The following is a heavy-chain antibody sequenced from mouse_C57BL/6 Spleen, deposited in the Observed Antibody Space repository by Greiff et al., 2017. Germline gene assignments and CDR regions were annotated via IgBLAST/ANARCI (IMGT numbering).Heavy chain of an antibody. D-gene: IGHD5-5*01. J-gene: IGHJ1*03. CDR2: IDPSDSYT. V-gene: IGHV1-69*01. Sequence: VQLQQPGAELVMPGASVKLSCKASGYTFTSYWMHWVKQRPGQGLEWIGEIDPSDSYTNYNQKFKGKSTLTVDKSSSTAYMQLSSLTSEDSAVYYCARSLPRYFDVWGTGTTVTVSS. CDR3: ARSLPRYFDV. CDR1: GYTFTSYW.